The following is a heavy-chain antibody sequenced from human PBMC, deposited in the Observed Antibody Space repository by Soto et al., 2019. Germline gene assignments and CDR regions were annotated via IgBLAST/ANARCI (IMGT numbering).Heavy chain of an antibody. CDR3: ARVGGLAARTFDY. Sequence: QVLLQESGPGLVKPSETLSLTCTDSGGSISDFYWSWIRQPPGKGLVWIGYIYYSGSTNYNPSLKSRVTISVDTSKNQFSLNLRSMSPADTAVYYCARVGGLAARTFDYWGPGTLVTVSS. J-gene: IGHJ4*02. CDR1: GGSISDFY. CDR2: IYYSGST. V-gene: IGHV4-59*01. D-gene: IGHD6-6*01.